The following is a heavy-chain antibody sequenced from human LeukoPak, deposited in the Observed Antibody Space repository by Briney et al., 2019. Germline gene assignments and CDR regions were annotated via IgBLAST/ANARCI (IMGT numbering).Heavy chain of an antibody. V-gene: IGHV3-30*02. Sequence: GGSLRLSCAASGFTFSSYGMHWVRQAPGKGLEWVAFIRYDGSNKYYADSVKGRFTISRDNSKNTLYLQMNSLRAEDTAVYYCAKTRRNYDFWDGYFDYWGQGTLVTVSS. D-gene: IGHD3-3*01. J-gene: IGHJ4*02. CDR1: GFTFSSYG. CDR2: IRYDGSNK. CDR3: AKTRRNYDFWDGYFDY.